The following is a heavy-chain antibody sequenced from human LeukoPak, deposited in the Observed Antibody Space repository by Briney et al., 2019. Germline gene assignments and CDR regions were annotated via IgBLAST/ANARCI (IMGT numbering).Heavy chain of an antibody. CDR1: GFTFSDYS. CDR2: IDSSSATV. D-gene: IGHD3-22*01. Sequence: GGSLRLSCAASGFTFSDYSMNWVRQAPGQGLEWISYIDSSSATVYYADSVKGRFTVSRDNAKKSLYLQMNSLRVEDSAVYYCADNKTFYYETSSYPYYYYYYYMNVWGRGTTVTVSS. J-gene: IGHJ6*03. V-gene: IGHV3-48*01. CDR3: ADNKTFYYETSSYPYYYYYYYMNV.